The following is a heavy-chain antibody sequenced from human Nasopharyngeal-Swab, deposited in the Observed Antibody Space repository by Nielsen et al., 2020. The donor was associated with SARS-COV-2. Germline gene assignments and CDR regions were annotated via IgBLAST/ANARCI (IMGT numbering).Heavy chain of an antibody. Sequence: SVKVSCKASGFTFTSSAVQWVRQARGQRLEWIGWIVAGSGNTNYAQKFQERVTITRDMSTSTAYMELSSLRSEDTAVYYCAADRRYDFWSGYPAFDYWGQGTLVTVSS. V-gene: IGHV1-58*01. J-gene: IGHJ4*02. CDR1: GFTFTSSA. CDR2: IVAGSGNT. D-gene: IGHD3-3*01. CDR3: AADRRYDFWSGYPAFDY.